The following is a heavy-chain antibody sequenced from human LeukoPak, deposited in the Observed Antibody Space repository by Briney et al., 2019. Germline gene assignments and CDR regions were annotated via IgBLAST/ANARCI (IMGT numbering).Heavy chain of an antibody. CDR3: ARAGYGGNPGYFDY. CDR1: GGTFTNYA. D-gene: IGHD4-23*01. CDR2: IIPIFGTT. V-gene: IGHV1-69*05. Sequence: SVKVSCKASGGTFTNYAINWVRQAPGQRLQWMGGIIPIFGTTNYAQKLQGRVTITTDESTSTAYMELSSLRSEDTAVYYCARAGYGGNPGYFDYWGQGTLVTVSS. J-gene: IGHJ4*02.